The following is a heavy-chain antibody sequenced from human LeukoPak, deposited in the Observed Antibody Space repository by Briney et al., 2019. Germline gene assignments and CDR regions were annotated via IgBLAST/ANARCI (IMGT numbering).Heavy chain of an antibody. J-gene: IGHJ4*02. Sequence: GGSLRLSCAASGLTFSNAWMSWVRQAPGKGLEWVGRIKSKVDGATTDYAAPVRGRITISRDDSKSTLYLQMNSLKSEDTGVYYCISDDYGGSNWGQGTLVTVSA. CDR1: GLTFSNAW. CDR3: ISDDYGGSN. D-gene: IGHD4-23*01. CDR2: IKSKVDGATT. V-gene: IGHV3-15*01.